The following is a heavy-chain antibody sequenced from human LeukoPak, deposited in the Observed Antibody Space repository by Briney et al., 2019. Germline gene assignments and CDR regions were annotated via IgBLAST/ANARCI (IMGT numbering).Heavy chain of an antibody. CDR3: ARVLSGSWDWFDP. CDR2: INPDGSTT. Sequence: GGSLRLSCAASGFTFSRYWIHWVRQAPGKGLEWVSRINPDGSTTTYADSVKGRFTISRDNAKNTWYLQMNSLRAEDTAVYYCARVLSGSWDWFDPWGQGTLVTVSS. J-gene: IGHJ5*02. V-gene: IGHV3-74*01. CDR1: GFTFSRYW. D-gene: IGHD3-22*01.